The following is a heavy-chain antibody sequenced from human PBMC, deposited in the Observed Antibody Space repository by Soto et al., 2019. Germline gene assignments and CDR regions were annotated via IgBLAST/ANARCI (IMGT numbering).Heavy chain of an antibody. CDR2: INHSGST. J-gene: IGHJ4*02. V-gene: IGHV4-34*01. CDR3: AVRRRYYGSGRTFEVFGY. CDR1: GGSFSGYY. D-gene: IGHD3-10*01. Sequence: SETLSLTCAVYGGSFSGYYWSWIRQPPGKGLEWIGEINHSGSTNYNPSLKSRVTISVDTSKNQFSLKLSSVTAADTAVYYCAVRRRYYGSGRTFEVFGYWGQGTLVTVSS.